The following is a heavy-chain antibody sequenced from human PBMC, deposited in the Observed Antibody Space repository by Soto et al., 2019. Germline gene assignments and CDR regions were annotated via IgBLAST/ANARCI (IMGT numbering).Heavy chain of an antibody. Sequence: SETLSLTCVVSGDTISTGGYSWAWIRQPPGKGLEWIGEVYHSGNTNYNPSLKSRVIISVDKSKNQFSLKLSSVTDADTAMYYCATRPPQIVVTLLPFPSWGQGTPVTVSS. V-gene: IGHV4-39*07. D-gene: IGHD2-15*01. CDR1: GDTISTGGYS. CDR3: ATRPPQIVVTLLPFPS. J-gene: IGHJ5*02. CDR2: VYHSGNT.